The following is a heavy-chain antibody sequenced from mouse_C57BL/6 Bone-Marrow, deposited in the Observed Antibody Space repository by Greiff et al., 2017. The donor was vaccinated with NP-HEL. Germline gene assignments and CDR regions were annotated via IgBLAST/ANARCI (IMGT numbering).Heavy chain of an antibody. J-gene: IGHJ2*01. CDR1: GYSFTGYF. CDR3: ARDGYYGSRDY. D-gene: IGHD1-1*01. Sequence: EVKLQESGPELVKPGDSVKISCKASGYSFTGYFMNWVMQSHGKSLEWIGRINPYNGDTFYNQKFKGKATLTVDKSSSTAHMELRSLTSEDSAVYYCARDGYYGSRDYWGQGTTLTVSS. V-gene: IGHV1-20*01. CDR2: INPYNGDT.